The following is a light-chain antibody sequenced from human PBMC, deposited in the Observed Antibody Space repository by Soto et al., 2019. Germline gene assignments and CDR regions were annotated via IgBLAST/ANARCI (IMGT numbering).Light chain of an antibody. CDR2: DVN. CDR1: SSDVGGYNY. Sequence: QSALTQPASVSGSPGQSITIPCSGSSSDVGGYNYVSWYQQHPGKAPKLVIYDVNNRPSEVSNRFSGSKSANTASLTISGLQAEDEADYYCSPYSSSSTPFGGGPKLTVL. V-gene: IGLV2-14*01. J-gene: IGLJ2*01. CDR3: SPYSSSSTP.